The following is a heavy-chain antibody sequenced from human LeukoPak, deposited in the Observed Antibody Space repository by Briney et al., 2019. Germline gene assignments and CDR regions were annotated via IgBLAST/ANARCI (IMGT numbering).Heavy chain of an antibody. D-gene: IGHD6-19*01. J-gene: IGHJ4*02. CDR1: GGPFSGYY. CDR3: AREKTDLSSGDDY. CDR2: INHSGST. V-gene: IGHV4-34*01. Sequence: PSETLSLTCAVYGGPFSGYYWSWIRQPPGKGLEWIGEINHSGSTNYNPSLKSRVTISVDTSKNQFSLKLSSVTAADTAVYYCAREKTDLSSGDDYWGQGTLVTVSS.